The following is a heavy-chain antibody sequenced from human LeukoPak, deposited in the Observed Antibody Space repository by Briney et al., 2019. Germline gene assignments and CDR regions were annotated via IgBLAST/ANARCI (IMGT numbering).Heavy chain of an antibody. CDR3: ARASRITIFGVVSYYFDY. CDR1: GGSISSGGYY. Sequence: PSETLSLTCTVSGGSISSGGYYWSWIRQHPGKGLEWIGYIYYSGSTYYNPSLKSRLTISVDTSKNQFSLKLSSVTAAVTAVYYCARASRITIFGVVSYYFDYWGQGTLVTVSS. CDR2: IYYSGST. V-gene: IGHV4-31*03. D-gene: IGHD3-3*01. J-gene: IGHJ4*02.